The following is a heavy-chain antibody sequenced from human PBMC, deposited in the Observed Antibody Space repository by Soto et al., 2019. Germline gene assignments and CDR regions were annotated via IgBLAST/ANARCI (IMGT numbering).Heavy chain of an antibody. CDR1: GYTFTSYG. V-gene: IGHV1-18*01. CDR3: ARIPRIAAAGTPVINWFDP. D-gene: IGHD6-13*01. J-gene: IGHJ5*02. Sequence: ASVKVSCKASGYTFTSYGISWVRQAPGQGLEWMGWISAYNGNTNYAQKVQGRVTMTTDTSTSTADMELRSLRSDDTAVYYCARIPRIAAAGTPVINWFDPWGQGTLVTVSS. CDR2: ISAYNGNT.